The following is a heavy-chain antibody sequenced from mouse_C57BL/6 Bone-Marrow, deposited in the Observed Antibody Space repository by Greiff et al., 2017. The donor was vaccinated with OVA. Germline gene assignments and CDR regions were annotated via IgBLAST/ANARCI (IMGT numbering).Heavy chain of an antibody. J-gene: IGHJ4*01. Sequence: QVHVKQSGAELVMPGASVKLSCKASGYTFTSYWMHWVKQRPGQGLEWIGEIDPSDSYTNYNQKFKGKSTLTVDKSSSTAYMQLSSLTSEDSAVYYCARKAYYSNYRYYAMDYWGQGTSVTVSS. CDR2: IDPSDSYT. V-gene: IGHV1-69*01. D-gene: IGHD2-5*01. CDR3: ARKAYYSNYRYYAMDY. CDR1: GYTFTSYW.